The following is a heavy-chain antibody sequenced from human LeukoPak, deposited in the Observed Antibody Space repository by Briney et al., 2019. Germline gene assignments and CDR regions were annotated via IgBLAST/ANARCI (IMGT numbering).Heavy chain of an antibody. D-gene: IGHD6-6*01. Sequence: GGSLRLSYATSGFTFTRYWMSWIRQAPGKGLGWVANIKQDGSQQYYLDSVEGRFTISRDNAKNSLYLQMNNLRAEDTAVYYCSNGIYSSSYWGQGTLVTVSS. CDR1: GFTFTRYW. J-gene: IGHJ4*02. V-gene: IGHV3-7*01. CDR3: SNGIYSSSY. CDR2: IKQDGSQQ.